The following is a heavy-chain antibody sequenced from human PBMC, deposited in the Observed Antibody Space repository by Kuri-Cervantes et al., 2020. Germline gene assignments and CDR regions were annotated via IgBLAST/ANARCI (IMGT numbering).Heavy chain of an antibody. CDR1: GYTSTSYD. J-gene: IGHJ6*03. Sequence: ASVKVSCKASGYTSTSYDINWVRQATGQGLEWMGWMNPNSGNTGYAQKFQGRVTITADESTSTAYMELRSLRSDDTAVYYCARDASSSWSIYYYYYMDVWGKGTTVTVSS. D-gene: IGHD6-13*01. CDR3: ARDASSSWSIYYYYYMDV. V-gene: IGHV1-8*01. CDR2: MNPNSGNT.